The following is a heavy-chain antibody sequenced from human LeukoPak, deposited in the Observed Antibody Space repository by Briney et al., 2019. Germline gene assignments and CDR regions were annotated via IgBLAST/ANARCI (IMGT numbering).Heavy chain of an antibody. V-gene: IGHV3-74*01. D-gene: IGHD1-26*01. CDR2: INHDGSDI. CDR1: GFTFSNYW. J-gene: IGHJ3*01. CDR3: SRGGFNHGFDV. Sequence: PGGSLRLSCAASGFTFSNYWIHWVRQAPGKGQVWVSRINHDGSDIIYADSVKGRFTFSRDNAKNTLYLQMNSLRAEDTAVYYCSRGGFNHGFDVWGQGTTVTVSS.